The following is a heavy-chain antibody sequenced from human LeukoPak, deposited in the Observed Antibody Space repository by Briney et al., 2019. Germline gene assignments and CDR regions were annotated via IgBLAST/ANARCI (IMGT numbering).Heavy chain of an antibody. D-gene: IGHD6-19*01. CDR2: INPNRGGT. J-gene: IGHJ4*02. CDR1: GYTFTGYY. Sequence: ASVKVSCKASGYTFTGYYMHWVRQAPGQGLEWVGWINPNRGGTNYARNFQGRVIMTRDTSISTAYMELSRLISDDTAVYYCAREASYGWSLGYWGQGTMVTVSS. V-gene: IGHV1-2*02. CDR3: AREASYGWSLGY.